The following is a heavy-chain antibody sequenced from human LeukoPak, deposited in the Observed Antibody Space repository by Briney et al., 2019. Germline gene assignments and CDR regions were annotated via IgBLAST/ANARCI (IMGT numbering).Heavy chain of an antibody. V-gene: IGHV3-30*02. CDR3: AKDLVTSFDY. Sequence: GGSLRLSCAASGFTFSSYGMHWLRQAPGKGLEWVAFIRYDGSNKYYADSVKGRFTISRDNSKNTLYLQMNSLRAEDTAVYYCAKDLVTSFDYWGQGTLVTVSS. CDR2: IRYDGSNK. J-gene: IGHJ4*02. D-gene: IGHD3-16*01. CDR1: GFTFSSYG.